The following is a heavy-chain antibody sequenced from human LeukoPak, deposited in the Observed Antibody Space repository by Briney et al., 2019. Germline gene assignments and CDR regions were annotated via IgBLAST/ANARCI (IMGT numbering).Heavy chain of an antibody. V-gene: IGHV1-2*02. J-gene: IGHJ4*02. Sequence: ASVKLSCNASGYAFTGYYMHCLRQAPGQSLEWMGWINPNRGGTNYAQKFQGRVTMTRDTSISPAYMELSRLRSDDPAVYYCARVYYDYVWGSYRFDYWGQGTLVTVSS. CDR1: GYAFTGYY. CDR2: INPNRGGT. CDR3: ARVYYDYVWGSYRFDY. D-gene: IGHD3-16*02.